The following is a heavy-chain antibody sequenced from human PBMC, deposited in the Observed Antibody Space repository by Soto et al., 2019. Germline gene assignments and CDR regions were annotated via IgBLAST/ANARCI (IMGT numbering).Heavy chain of an antibody. CDR2: INSDGSST. J-gene: IGHJ6*02. V-gene: IGHV3-74*01. D-gene: IGHD2-15*01. Sequence: EVQLVESWGGLVQPGGSLRLSCAASGFTFSSYWIHWVRQAPGKGLVWVSGINSDGSSTIYADSVKGRFTISRDNAKNTLYLQMNSLRAEDTAVYFCARGGYCSGGTCYSSYYGLDVWGQGTTVTVSS. CDR1: GFTFSSYW. CDR3: ARGGYCSGGTCYSSYYGLDV.